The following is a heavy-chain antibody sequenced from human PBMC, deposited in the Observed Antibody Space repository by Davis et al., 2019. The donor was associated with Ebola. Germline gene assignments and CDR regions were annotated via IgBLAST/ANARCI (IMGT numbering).Heavy chain of an antibody. Sequence: PGGSLRLSCAASGFTFSSYGMHWVRQAPGKGLEWVAVISYDGSNKYYADSVKGRFTISIDDSANKMYLQMTNLRLEDTALYYCVRPYNYAWFDPWGQGTLVTVSS. CDR3: VRPYNYAWFDP. D-gene: IGHD5-24*01. CDR1: GFTFSSYG. V-gene: IGHV3-30*03. CDR2: ISYDGSNK. J-gene: IGHJ5*02.